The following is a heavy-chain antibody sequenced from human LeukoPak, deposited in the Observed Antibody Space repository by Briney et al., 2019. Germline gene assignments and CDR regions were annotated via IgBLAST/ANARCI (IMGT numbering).Heavy chain of an antibody. V-gene: IGHV3-53*01. CDR3: ASGLFYYDSSRIDY. CDR1: GFIVSSNY. D-gene: IGHD3-22*01. CDR2: IYSDDST. J-gene: IGHJ4*02. Sequence: GRSLRLSCAASGFIVSSNYMSWVRQAPGRGLEWVSVIYSDDSTYFADSVKGRFTISRDNSKNTLYLRMNSLRAEDTAVYYCASGLFYYDSSRIDYWGQGTLVTVSS.